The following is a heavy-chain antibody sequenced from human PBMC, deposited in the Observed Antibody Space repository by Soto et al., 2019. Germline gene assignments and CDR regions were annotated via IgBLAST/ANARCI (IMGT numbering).Heavy chain of an antibody. D-gene: IGHD2-8*01. CDR1: RFTFSDYY. V-gene: IGHV3-11*01. Sequence: GGSLRLSCAASRFTFSDYYMSWIRQAPGKGLQWVSYISSSGSTIYYADSVKGRFTVSRDNAKNSLYLQMNSLRAEDTAVYYCARGWGMVPTDFDSWGQGTLVTVSS. J-gene: IGHJ4*02. CDR2: ISSSGSTI. CDR3: ARGWGMVPTDFDS.